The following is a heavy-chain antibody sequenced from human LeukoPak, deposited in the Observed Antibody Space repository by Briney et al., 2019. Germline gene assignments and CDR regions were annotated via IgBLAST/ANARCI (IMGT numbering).Heavy chain of an antibody. V-gene: IGHV4-39*07. Sequence: SETLSLTCTVSGGSISSSTYYWGWIRQPPGKGLEWIGYMDYSGSTNYNPSLKSRVTISVDTSKNQFSLKLSSVSAADTAVYYCAGAYSGSFDYFNYWGQGTLVTVSS. CDR2: MDYSGST. D-gene: IGHD1-26*01. J-gene: IGHJ4*02. CDR1: GGSISSSTYY. CDR3: AGAYSGSFDYFNY.